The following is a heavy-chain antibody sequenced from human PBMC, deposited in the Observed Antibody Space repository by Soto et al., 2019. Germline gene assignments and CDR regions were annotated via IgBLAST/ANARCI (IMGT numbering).Heavy chain of an antibody. Sequence: QITLKESGPTLVKPTQTLTLTCTFSGFSLGTSEVSVGWIRQPPRKALEWLALIYSDDDKRYSPSLESRLTLTQATSKNQVVLTMTNMDPVDTATYYCAHHKRGRGGDYWGQGTLVTVSS. J-gene: IGHJ4*02. CDR3: AHHKRGRGGDY. CDR2: IYSDDDK. D-gene: IGHD3-16*01. V-gene: IGHV2-5*02. CDR1: GFSLGTSEVS.